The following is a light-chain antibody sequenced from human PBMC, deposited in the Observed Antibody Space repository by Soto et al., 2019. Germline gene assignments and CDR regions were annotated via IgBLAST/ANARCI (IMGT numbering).Light chain of an antibody. CDR3: QQYGNSPQT. Sequence: EIVMTQSPTTLSVSPGERGTLSCRASQDISSNLAWYQQKPGQAPRLLIYGASSRATGIPDRFSGSGSGTDFTLTISRLEPEDFAVYYCQQYGNSPQTFGQGTKVDIK. CDR1: QDISSN. CDR2: GAS. V-gene: IGKV3-20*01. J-gene: IGKJ1*01.